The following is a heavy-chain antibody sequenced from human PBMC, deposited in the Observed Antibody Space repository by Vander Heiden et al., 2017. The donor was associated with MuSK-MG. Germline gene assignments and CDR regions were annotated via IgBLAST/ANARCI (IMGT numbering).Heavy chain of an antibody. V-gene: IGHV3-48*01. CDR1: GFTFRSYD. CDR2: ISSSSSPI. CDR3: ARDSYRSSLSLNY. Sequence: EVQLVESGGGLVQPGGSLRLSCAASGFTFRSYDMNWVRQAPGKGLEWVSYISSSSSPIYYADSVKGRFSISRDNAKNSLYLQMNSLRAEDTAVYYCARDSYRSSLSLNYWGQGTLVTVSS. D-gene: IGHD6-13*01. J-gene: IGHJ4*02.